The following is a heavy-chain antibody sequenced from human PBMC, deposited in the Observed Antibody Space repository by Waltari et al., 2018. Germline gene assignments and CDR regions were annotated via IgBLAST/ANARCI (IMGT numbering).Heavy chain of an antibody. V-gene: IGHV3-48*01. CDR2: ISSSSSSK. Sequence: VQLFPSWGCLVQPRGSLSLSCPASAFPFSSFSMSWVRPAPGKGRGWLSYISSSSSSKYYADTGKGRFTISRDNAKNSLYLKMNSLGAEDTAVYDCASRPDAFNNWGQGTMVTVSS. J-gene: IGHJ3*02. CDR3: ASRPDAFNN. CDR1: AFPFSSFS.